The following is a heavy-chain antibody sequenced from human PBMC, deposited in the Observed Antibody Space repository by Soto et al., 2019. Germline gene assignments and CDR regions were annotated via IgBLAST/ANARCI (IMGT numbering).Heavy chain of an antibody. CDR1: GFTFGSYW. Sequence: EGQLVESGGGLVQPGGSLRVSCAASGFTFGSYWMNWVRQAPGKGLVWVSRIDSDGSSTTYADSVKGRFTTSRDNAKNTLYLQMSSLRVEDTAVYYCARGRPYGMDVWGQGTTVTVSS. V-gene: IGHV3-74*01. CDR2: IDSDGSST. CDR3: ARGRPYGMDV. J-gene: IGHJ6*02.